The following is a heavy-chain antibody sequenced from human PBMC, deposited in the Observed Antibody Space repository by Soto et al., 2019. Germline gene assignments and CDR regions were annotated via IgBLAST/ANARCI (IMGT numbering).Heavy chain of an antibody. J-gene: IGHJ4*02. CDR1: GGSISNYY. V-gene: IGHV4-59*01. Sequence: SETLSPTCTVSGGSISNYYWSWIRQPPGKRLEWIGYIYYSGSTNYNPSLRSRVTISVDTSKNQFSLNLSSVTAADTAVYFCARGVRSVTYFDSWGQGTLVTVSS. CDR3: ARGVRSVTYFDS. CDR2: IYYSGST. D-gene: IGHD4-17*01.